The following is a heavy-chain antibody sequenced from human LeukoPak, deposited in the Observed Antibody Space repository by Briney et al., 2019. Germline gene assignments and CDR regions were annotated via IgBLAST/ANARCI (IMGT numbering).Heavy chain of an antibody. CDR3: ARAHSSGWWYFDY. Sequence: PGGSLRLSCAASGFTFSTYSMNWVRQAPGKGLEWVSSINRSGSYIFYADSVKGRFTISRDNTKNSLYLQMNSLRAEDTAVYYCARAHSSGWWYFDYWGQGTLVTVSS. CDR1: GFTFSTYS. V-gene: IGHV3-21*01. CDR2: INRSGSYI. D-gene: IGHD6-19*01. J-gene: IGHJ4*02.